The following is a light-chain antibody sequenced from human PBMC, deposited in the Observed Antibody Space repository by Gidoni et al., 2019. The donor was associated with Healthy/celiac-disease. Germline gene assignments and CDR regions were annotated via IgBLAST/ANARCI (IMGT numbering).Light chain of an antibody. J-gene: IGKJ2*01. V-gene: IGKV1-5*03. CDR1: QSISSW. Sequence: DIQMTTSPSPLSAAVGDRVTITCRASQSISSWLAWYQQKPGKAPKLLIYKASSLESGVPSRFSGSGSGTEFTLTISSLQPDDFATYYCQQYNSYSPLYTFXPXTKLEIK. CDR3: QQYNSYSPLYT. CDR2: KAS.